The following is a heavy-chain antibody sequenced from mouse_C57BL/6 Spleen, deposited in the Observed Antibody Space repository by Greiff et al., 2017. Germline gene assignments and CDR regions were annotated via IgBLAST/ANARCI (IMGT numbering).Heavy chain of an antibody. CDR1: GYTFTDYE. CDR2: IDPETGGT. CDR3: TRGHYDYDGAWFAY. V-gene: IGHV1-15*01. Sequence: QVQLQQSGAELVRPGASVTLSCKASGYTFTDYEMHWVKQTPVHGLEWIGAIDPETGGTAYNQKFKGKAILTADKSSSTAYMELRSLTSEDSAVYYCTRGHYDYDGAWFAYWGQGTLVTVSA. D-gene: IGHD2-4*01. J-gene: IGHJ3*01.